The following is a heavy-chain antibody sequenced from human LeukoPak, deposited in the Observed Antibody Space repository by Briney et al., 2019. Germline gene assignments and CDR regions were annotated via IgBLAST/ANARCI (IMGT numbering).Heavy chain of an antibody. CDR2: ISYDESNK. Sequence: PGRSLRLSCAASGFTFSSYAVHWVRQAPGKGLEWVAVISYDESNKYYADSVKGRFTISRDNSKNTLYLQMNSLRAEDTAVYYCARKPNYYDSSGYYYGNYYYYGMDVWGQGTTVTVSS. J-gene: IGHJ6*02. V-gene: IGHV3-30-3*01. CDR3: ARKPNYYDSSGYYYGNYYYYGMDV. D-gene: IGHD3-22*01. CDR1: GFTFSSYA.